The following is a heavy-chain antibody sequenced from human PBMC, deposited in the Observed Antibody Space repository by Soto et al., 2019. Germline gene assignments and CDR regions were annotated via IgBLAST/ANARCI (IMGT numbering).Heavy chain of an antibody. D-gene: IGHD3-22*01. CDR1: GGSFSGYY. CDR3: ARGWATMIVVAPDAFDI. Sequence: SETLSLTCAVYGGSFSGYYWSWIRQPPGKGLEWIGEINHSGSTNYNPSLKSRVTISVDTSKNQFSLKLSSVTAADTAVYYCARGWATMIVVAPDAFDIWGQGTMVTVS. V-gene: IGHV4-34*01. J-gene: IGHJ3*02. CDR2: INHSGST.